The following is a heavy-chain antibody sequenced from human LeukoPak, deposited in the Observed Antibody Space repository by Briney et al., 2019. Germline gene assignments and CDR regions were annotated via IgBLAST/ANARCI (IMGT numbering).Heavy chain of an antibody. V-gene: IGHV4-59*08. CDR2: IYYSGST. D-gene: IGHD3-10*01. CDR3: ARGPIITMVRGVIAHFDY. Sequence: SETLSLTCTVSGGSISSYYWSWIRQPPGKGLEWIGYIYYSGSTNYNPSLKSRVTISVDTSKNQFSLKLSSVTAADTAVYYCARGPIITMVRGVIAHFDYWGQETLVTVSS. CDR1: GGSISSYY. J-gene: IGHJ4*02.